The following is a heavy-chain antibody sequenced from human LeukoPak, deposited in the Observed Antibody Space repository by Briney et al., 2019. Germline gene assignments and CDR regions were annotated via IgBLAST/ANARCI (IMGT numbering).Heavy chain of an antibody. CDR3: ARDRWNLWSPYYFDY. CDR2: INPNSGGT. V-gene: IGHV1-2*02. D-gene: IGHD3-10*01. J-gene: IGHJ4*02. Sequence: GASVKVSCKASGYTFTGYYMHWVRQAPGQGLEWMGWINPNSGGTNYAQKLQGRVTMTTDTSTSTAYMELRSLRSDDTAVYYCARDRWNLWSPYYFDYWGQGTLVTVSS. CDR1: GYTFTGYY.